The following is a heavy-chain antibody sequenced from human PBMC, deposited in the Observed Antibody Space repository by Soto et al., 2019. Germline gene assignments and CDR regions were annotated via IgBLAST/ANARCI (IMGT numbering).Heavy chain of an antibody. Sequence: ASVKVSCKASGYTLTGYYMHWVRQAPGQGLEWMGWINPNSGGTNYAQKFQGRVTMTRDTSISTAYMELSRLRSDDTAVYYCARNIVVVPAAFDYWGQGTLVTVSS. CDR1: GYTLTGYY. CDR3: ARNIVVVPAAFDY. CDR2: INPNSGGT. D-gene: IGHD2-2*01. V-gene: IGHV1-2*02. J-gene: IGHJ4*02.